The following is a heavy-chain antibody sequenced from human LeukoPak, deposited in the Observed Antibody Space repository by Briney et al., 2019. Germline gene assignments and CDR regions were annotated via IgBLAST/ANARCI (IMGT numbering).Heavy chain of an antibody. J-gene: IGHJ5*02. V-gene: IGHV3-7*01. CDR3: ARDRVMATIEGPENLFDP. CDR2: IKEDGSEK. D-gene: IGHD5-24*01. Sequence: GGSLRLSCAASGFTISRFWMNWVRQAPGKGLEWVANIKEDGSEKYYVDSVKGRFTISRDNTKNSLYLQINSLRAEDTAVYYCARDRVMATIEGPENLFDPWGQGTLVTVSS. CDR1: GFTISRFW.